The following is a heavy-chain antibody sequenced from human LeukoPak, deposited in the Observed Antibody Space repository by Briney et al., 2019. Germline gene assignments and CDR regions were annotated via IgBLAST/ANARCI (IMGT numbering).Heavy chain of an antibody. J-gene: IGHJ3*02. Sequence: GGSLRLSCAASGFTFSSYALHWVRQAPGKGLEWVAFISYDEINKYYADSVKGRFTISRDNAKNSLYLQMNSLRAEDTALYYCARAGGSYSLHAFDIWGQGTMVTVSS. CDR2: ISYDEINK. CDR3: ARAGGSYSLHAFDI. V-gene: IGHV3-30*04. D-gene: IGHD1-26*01. CDR1: GFTFSSYA.